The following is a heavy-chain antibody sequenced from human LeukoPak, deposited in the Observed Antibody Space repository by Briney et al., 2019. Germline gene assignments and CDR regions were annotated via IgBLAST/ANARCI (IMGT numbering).Heavy chain of an antibody. D-gene: IGHD2-15*01. Sequence: SVTVSYTASGGTLNIYAISWVRQAPGQGRERMGGIIPIFGTANYAQKFQGRVTINADKSTSPAYMELSSLRSEDTAVYYCARRSGGGYCSGGSCYSYYYYGMDVWGKGTTVTVSS. V-gene: IGHV1-69*06. CDR1: GGTLNIYA. J-gene: IGHJ6*04. CDR3: ARRSGGGYCSGGSCYSYYYYGMDV. CDR2: IIPIFGTA.